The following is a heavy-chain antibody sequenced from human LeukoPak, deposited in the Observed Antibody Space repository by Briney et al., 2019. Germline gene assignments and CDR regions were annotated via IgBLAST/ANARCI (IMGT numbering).Heavy chain of an antibody. V-gene: IGHV5-51*01. J-gene: IGHJ4*02. Sequence: GESLKISCKGSGYRFTTYWIGWVRQMPGKGLEWMGIIYPGDSDTRYSPSLQGQVTISADKSISTAYLQWSSLKASDTAIYYCARHNPGTRITMVRGVIDYWGQGTLVTVSS. CDR2: IYPGDSDT. D-gene: IGHD3-10*01. CDR3: ARHNPGTRITMVRGVIDY. CDR1: GYRFTTYW.